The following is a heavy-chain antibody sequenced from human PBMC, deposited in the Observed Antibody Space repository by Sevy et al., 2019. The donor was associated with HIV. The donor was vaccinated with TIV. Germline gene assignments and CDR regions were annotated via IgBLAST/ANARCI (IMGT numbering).Heavy chain of an antibody. D-gene: IGHD1-26*01. CDR1: GFTFSHYW. Sequence: GGSLRLSCAASGFTFSHYWMTWVRHAPGKGPEWVANIKGDGSEKYYVDSVRGRFTISRDNAKNSLYLQMNSLRGEDTAVYYCARDCNSATCLWGLDVWGQGTTVTVSS. J-gene: IGHJ6*02. V-gene: IGHV3-7*03. CDR3: ARDCNSATCLWGLDV. CDR2: IKGDGSEK.